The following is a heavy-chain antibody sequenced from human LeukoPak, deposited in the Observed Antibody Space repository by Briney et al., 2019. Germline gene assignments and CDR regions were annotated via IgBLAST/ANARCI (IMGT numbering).Heavy chain of an antibody. CDR2: IIPIFGTA. D-gene: IGHD5-18*01. Sequence: SVKVSCKASGGTFSNYAISWVRQAPGQGLEWMGGIIPIFGTANYAQKFQGRVTITTDESTSTAYMELSSLRSEDTAVYYCARVGGYSFYYFDYWGQGTLVTVSS. CDR3: ARVGGYSFYYFDY. CDR1: GGTFSNYA. V-gene: IGHV1-69*05. J-gene: IGHJ4*02.